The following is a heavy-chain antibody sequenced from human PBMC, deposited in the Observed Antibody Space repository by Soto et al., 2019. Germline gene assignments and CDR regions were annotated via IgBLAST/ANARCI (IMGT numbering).Heavy chain of an antibody. CDR1: GFTFSSYW. D-gene: IGHD3-9*01. CDR3: ARGNYDILTGYYRGGPWFDP. V-gene: IGHV3-74*01. Sequence: PGGSLRLSCAASGFTFSSYWMHWVRQAPGKGLVWVSRINSDGSSTSYADSVKGRFTISRDTAKNTLYLQMNSLRAEDTAVYYCARGNYDILTGYYRGGPWFDPWGQGTLVTVSS. CDR2: INSDGSST. J-gene: IGHJ5*02.